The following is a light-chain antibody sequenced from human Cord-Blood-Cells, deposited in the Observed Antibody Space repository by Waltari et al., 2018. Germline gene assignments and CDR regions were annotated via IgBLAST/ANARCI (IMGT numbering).Light chain of an antibody. Sequence: EIVLTQSPGTLYLSPGERATLSCRASQSVSSSYLAWYQQKPGQAPRPLIYGASSRATGIPDRFSGSGSGTVFTLTISRLGPEDFAVYYCQKYGSSTYTFGQGTKLEIK. CDR3: QKYGSSTYT. CDR2: GAS. CDR1: QSVSSSY. V-gene: IGKV3-20*01. J-gene: IGKJ2*01.